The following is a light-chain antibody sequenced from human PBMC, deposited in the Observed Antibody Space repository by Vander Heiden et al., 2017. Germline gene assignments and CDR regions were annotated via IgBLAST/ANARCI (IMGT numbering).Light chain of an antibody. CDR2: SNK. CDR1: SSNIGSNT. V-gene: IGLV1-44*01. CDR3: AAWDDSLNGPVV. Sequence: QSVLTQPPSASGTPRQRVTLPCSGSSSNIGSNTVTWYQQLPGTAPKLLIYSNKQRPSGVPDRFSGSKSGTSASLAISGLQSEDEADYYCAAWDDSLNGPVVFGGGTKLTGL. J-gene: IGLJ2*01.